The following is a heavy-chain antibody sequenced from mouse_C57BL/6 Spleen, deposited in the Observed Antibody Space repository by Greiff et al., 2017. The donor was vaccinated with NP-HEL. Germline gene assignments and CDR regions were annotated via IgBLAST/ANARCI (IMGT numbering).Heavy chain of an antibody. CDR3: ARSIQPPYYGSRRWYFDV. D-gene: IGHD1-1*01. Sequence: QVQLQQSGPELVKPGASVKISCKASGYAFSSSWMNWVKQRPGKGLEWIGRIYPGDGDTNYNGKFKGKATLTADKSSSTAYMQLSSLTSEDSAVYFCARSIQPPYYGSRRWYFDVWGTGTTVTVSS. CDR1: GYAFSSSW. CDR2: IYPGDGDT. V-gene: IGHV1-82*01. J-gene: IGHJ1*03.